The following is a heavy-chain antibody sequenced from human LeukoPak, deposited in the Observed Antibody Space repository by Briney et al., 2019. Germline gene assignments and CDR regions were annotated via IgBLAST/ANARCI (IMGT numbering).Heavy chain of an antibody. V-gene: IGHV3-7*03. Sequence: GGSLRLSCAASGFSFNYYWMTWVRQAPGKGLEWVANIKHDGGEKYYVDSVKGRFTISRDNANNSIYLQMNSLRAEDAAIYYCARDRRISGAAGTALDSWGQGTLVTVSS. J-gene: IGHJ4*02. CDR2: IKHDGGEK. D-gene: IGHD6-13*01. CDR1: GFSFNYYW. CDR3: ARDRRISGAAGTALDS.